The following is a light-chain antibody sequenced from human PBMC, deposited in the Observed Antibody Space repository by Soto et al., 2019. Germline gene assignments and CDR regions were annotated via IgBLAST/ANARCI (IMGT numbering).Light chain of an antibody. CDR2: GTS. CDR1: QSITTY. Sequence: IQMTQSPSSLSASVGDSVTMTCRSSQSITTYLNWCQQKPGKAPQLLIYGTSSLPRGVPARFAGSGSGTNFTLTISSLQPEDFATYYCQQSYNSPPAFGSGTKVEIK. V-gene: IGKV1-39*01. J-gene: IGKJ3*01. CDR3: QQSYNSPPA.